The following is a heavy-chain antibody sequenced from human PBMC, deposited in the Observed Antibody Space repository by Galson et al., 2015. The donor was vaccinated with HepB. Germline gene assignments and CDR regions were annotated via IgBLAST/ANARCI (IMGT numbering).Heavy chain of an antibody. Sequence: SLRLSCAASGFTFTGHNMHWVRQAPGKGLEWVAIISPDGITTFYPDSLRVRFTISRDNSKNTLYLQMKSLRPEDTALYYCARDFRWNFDQWGQGTLVTVSS. CDR3: ARDFRWNFDQ. CDR1: GFTFTGHN. D-gene: IGHD1-1*01. CDR2: ISPDGITT. J-gene: IGHJ4*02. V-gene: IGHV3-30-3*01.